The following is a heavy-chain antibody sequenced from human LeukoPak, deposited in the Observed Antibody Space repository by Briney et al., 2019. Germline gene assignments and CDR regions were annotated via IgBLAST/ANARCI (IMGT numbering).Heavy chain of an antibody. CDR2: ISSSGSTI. J-gene: IGHJ3*02. CDR1: GFTFSSYE. D-gene: IGHD2-2*01. Sequence: GGSLRLSCAAPGFTFSSYEMNWVRQAPGKGLEWVSYISSSGSTIYYADSVKGRFTISRDNAKNSLYLQMNSLRAEDTAVYYCARTGYCSSTSCYADAFDIWGQGTMVTVSS. CDR3: ARTGYCSSTSCYADAFDI. V-gene: IGHV3-48*03.